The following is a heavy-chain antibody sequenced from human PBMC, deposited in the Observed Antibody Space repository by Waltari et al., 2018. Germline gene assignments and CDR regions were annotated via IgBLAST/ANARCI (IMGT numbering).Heavy chain of an antibody. Sequence: QVQLVQSGAEVKKPGASVKVSCKVSGYTLTELSMHWVRQAPGKGLEWMGGFDPEDGETSYAQKVQGRVTMTEDTSTDTAYMELSSLRSEDTAVYYCATGRYCTNGVCYTYGPMYYWGQGTLVTVSS. CDR1: GYTLTELS. D-gene: IGHD2-8*01. CDR2: FDPEDGET. V-gene: IGHV1-24*01. CDR3: ATGRYCTNGVCYTYGPMYY. J-gene: IGHJ4*02.